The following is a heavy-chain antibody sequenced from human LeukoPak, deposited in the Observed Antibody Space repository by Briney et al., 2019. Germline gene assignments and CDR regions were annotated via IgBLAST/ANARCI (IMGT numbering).Heavy chain of an antibody. D-gene: IGHD3-22*01. CDR2: IYRSDSYT. V-gene: IGHV5-10-1*01. CDR3: ARHILGYDDSSGYYYY. CDR1: GYSFTSYW. J-gene: IGHJ4*02. Sequence: GESLKISCKCSGYSFTSYWISWGRQMPGKGLELRWRIYRSDSYTNYSLSFQGHVTISADKSISTSYLQWSSLKASATAMYYCARHILGYDDSSGYYYYWGQGTLVTVSS.